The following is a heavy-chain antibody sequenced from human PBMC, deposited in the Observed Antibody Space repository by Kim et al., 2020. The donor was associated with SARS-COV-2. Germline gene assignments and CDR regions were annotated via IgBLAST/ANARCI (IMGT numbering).Heavy chain of an antibody. V-gene: IGHV3-21*01. J-gene: IGHJ3*02. CDR3: ARVGCSGGSCYYPNAFDI. D-gene: IGHD2-15*01. Sequence: GGSLRLSCAASGFTFSSYNMNWVRQAPGKGLEWVSSISSSSSYIYYADSVKGRFTISRDNAKNSLYLQMNSLRAEDTAVYYCARVGCSGGSCYYPNAFDIWGQGTMVTVSS. CDR2: ISSSSSYI. CDR1: GFTFSSYN.